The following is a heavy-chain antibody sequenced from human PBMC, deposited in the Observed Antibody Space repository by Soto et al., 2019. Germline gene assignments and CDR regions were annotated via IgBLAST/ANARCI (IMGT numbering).Heavy chain of an antibody. J-gene: IGHJ4*02. CDR2: INHSGST. CDR3: ARGRFKVWGGSSNFDY. CDR1: GGSFSGYY. Sequence: SETLSLTCAVYGGSFSGYYWSWIRQPPGKGLEWIGEINHSGSTNYNPSLKSRVTISVDTSKNQFSLKLSSVTAADTAVYYCARGRFKVWGGSSNFDYWGQGTLVTVSS. V-gene: IGHV4-34*01. D-gene: IGHD2-15*01.